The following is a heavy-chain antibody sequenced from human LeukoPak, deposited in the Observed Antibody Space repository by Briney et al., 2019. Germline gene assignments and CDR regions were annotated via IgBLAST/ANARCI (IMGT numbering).Heavy chain of an antibody. CDR2: INPSGST. J-gene: IGHJ5*02. CDR3: ARGFKGNAQVWFDP. Sequence: SETLSLTCAVYGGSFSGYYWSWIRQPPGKGLEWIGEINPSGSTNYNPSLKSRVTISVDTSKNQFSLKLRSVTAGDTAIYYCARGFKGNAQVWFDPWPGNPGHRLL. D-gene: IGHD4-23*01. CDR1: GGSFSGYY. V-gene: IGHV4-34*01.